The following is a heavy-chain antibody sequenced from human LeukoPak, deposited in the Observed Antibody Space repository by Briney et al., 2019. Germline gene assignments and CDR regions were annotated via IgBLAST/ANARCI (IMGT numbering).Heavy chain of an antibody. V-gene: IGHV3-21*01. D-gene: IGHD3-16*01. CDR1: GFIFSDYY. J-gene: IGHJ3*02. CDR3: ARDLDYDYVWGRNAFDI. Sequence: GGSLRLSCAGSGFIFSDYYMNWVRQAPGKGLEWVSSISSSSSYIYYADSVKGRFTISRDNAKNSLYLQMNSLRAEDTAVYYCARDLDYDYVWGRNAFDIWGQGTMVTVSS. CDR2: ISSSSSYI.